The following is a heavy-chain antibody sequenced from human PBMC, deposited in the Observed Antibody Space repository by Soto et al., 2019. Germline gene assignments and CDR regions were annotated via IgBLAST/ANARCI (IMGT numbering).Heavy chain of an antibody. D-gene: IGHD3-22*01. V-gene: IGHV1-69*12. CDR3: TRCGIRYHSIGYYLGIDGMDV. CDR1: GGTFNSYA. Sequence: QVQLVQSGAEVKKPESSVRVSCKASGGTFNSYAITWVRQAPGQGLEWMGGTIPMFGTTNYAEKLQGRVTSSADESTNTAYRELSSLRSDDTAVYYCTRCGIRYHSIGYYLGIDGMDVWGQGTTVIVSS. CDR2: TIPMFGTT. J-gene: IGHJ6*02.